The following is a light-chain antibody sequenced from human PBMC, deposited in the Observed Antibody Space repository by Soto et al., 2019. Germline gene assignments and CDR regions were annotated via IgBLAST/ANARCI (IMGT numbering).Light chain of an antibody. CDR2: GAS. CDR3: QQYGSSPVT. J-gene: IGKJ1*01. V-gene: IGKV3-20*01. Sequence: EIVLTQSPGTLSLSPGERATLSCRASQSVSSSYLAWYQQKPGQAPRXXIYGASSRATGIPDRFSGSGSGTDLTITISRLEPEDFEVYYCQQYGSSPVTFGQGTKVDIK. CDR1: QSVSSSY.